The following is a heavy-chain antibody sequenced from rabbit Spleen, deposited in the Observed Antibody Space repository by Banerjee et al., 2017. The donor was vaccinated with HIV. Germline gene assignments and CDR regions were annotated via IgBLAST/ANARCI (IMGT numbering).Heavy chain of an antibody. V-gene: IGHV1S40*01. J-gene: IGHJ4*01. CDR1: GFSFSSGYD. Sequence: QSLEESGGGLVKPGASLTLTCTASGFSFSSGYDMCWVRQAPGKGLAWIGTIYTGSDAITWFASWAKGRFTISKTSSTTVTLQMTSLTAADTATYFCARDLAGVIGWNFSLWGQGTLVTVS. CDR2: IYTGSDAIT. D-gene: IGHD4-1*01. CDR3: ARDLAGVIGWNFSL.